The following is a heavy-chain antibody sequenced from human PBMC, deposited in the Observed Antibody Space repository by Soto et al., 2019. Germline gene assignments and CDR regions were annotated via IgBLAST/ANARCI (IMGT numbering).Heavy chain of an antibody. CDR3: ASDFDY. CDR1: GFTFSSYS. CDR2: ISSSSSTI. J-gene: IGHJ4*02. Sequence: PGGSLRLSCAASGFTFSSYSMNWVRQAPGKGLAWVSYISSSSSTIYYADSVKGRFTISRDNAKNSLYLQMNSLRAEDTAVYYCASDFDYWGQGTLVTVSS. V-gene: IGHV3-48*01.